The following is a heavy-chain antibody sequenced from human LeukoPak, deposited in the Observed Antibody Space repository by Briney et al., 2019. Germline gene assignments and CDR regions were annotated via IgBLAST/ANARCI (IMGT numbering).Heavy chain of an antibody. V-gene: IGHV3-21*01. Sequence: GGSLRLSCAPFGFTFSSYDMNWVRQAPGKGLEWVSSLTTNSRYIYYADSVKGRFTVSRDNAKNSLYLQMNSLRAEDTAVYYCARVGRYSSSAFDPWGQGPLVTVSS. D-gene: IGHD6-13*01. CDR1: GFTFSSYD. CDR3: ARVGRYSSSAFDP. CDR2: LTTNSRYI. J-gene: IGHJ5*02.